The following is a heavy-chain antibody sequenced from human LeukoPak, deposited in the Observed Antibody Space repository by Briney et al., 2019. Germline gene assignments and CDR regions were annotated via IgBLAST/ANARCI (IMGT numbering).Heavy chain of an antibody. D-gene: IGHD3-16*01. CDR1: GFTVSSNS. V-gene: IGHV3-53*01. CDR2: IYSAGST. J-gene: IGHJ4*02. Sequence: QAGGSLRLSCTVSGFTVSSNSMSWVRQAPGKGLEWVSFIYSAGSTHYSDSVKGRFTISIDNSKNTLYLQMNSLRAEDTAVYYCARRAGAYTHPYDYRGQGTLVTVSS. CDR3: ARRAGAYTHPYDY.